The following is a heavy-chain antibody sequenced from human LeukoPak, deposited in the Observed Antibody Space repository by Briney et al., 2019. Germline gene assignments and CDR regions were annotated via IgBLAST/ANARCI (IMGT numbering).Heavy chain of an antibody. V-gene: IGHV3-23*01. CDR1: GFTFYRFC. Sequence: GGSLRLSCGASGFTFYRFCMSWVRQAPEKGLEGGSAIGGRGDNTWYADSVKGRFTISRDNSKNTLYLQMDSLRAEDTAMYYCAKDLWASETVIGTSRLPDSWGQGTLVTVSS. D-gene: IGHD6-19*01. CDR2: IGGRGDNT. J-gene: IGHJ4*02. CDR3: AKDLWASETVIGTSRLPDS.